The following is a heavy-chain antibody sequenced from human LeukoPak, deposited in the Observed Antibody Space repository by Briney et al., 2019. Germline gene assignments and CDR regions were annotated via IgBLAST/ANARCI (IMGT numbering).Heavy chain of an antibody. CDR2: IYNSGHT. Sequence: SETLSLTCTVSGGSISSGSLYWSWIRQPAGKGLEWIGRIYNSGHTRYNPSLKSRVTLSVDTSKNQFSLRLTSVTAADTAVYYCAREYVTMVRDVIIMNSYYYYMDVWGKGTTVTISS. CDR1: GGSISSGSLY. V-gene: IGHV4-61*02. CDR3: AREYVTMVRDVIIMNSYYYYMDV. J-gene: IGHJ6*03. D-gene: IGHD3-10*01.